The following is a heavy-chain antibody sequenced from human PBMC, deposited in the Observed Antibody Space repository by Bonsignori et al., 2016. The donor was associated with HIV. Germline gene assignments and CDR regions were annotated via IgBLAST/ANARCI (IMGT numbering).Heavy chain of an antibody. CDR2: IIPILGIA. J-gene: IGHJ4*02. Sequence: SVKVSCKASGGTFSSYAISWVRQAPGQGLEWMGGIIPILGIANYAQKFQGRVTITADKSTSTAYMELSSLRSEDTAVYYCAREYPWSSGLGDLFDYWGQGTLVTVSS. CDR1: GGTFSSYA. D-gene: IGHD6-19*01. CDR3: AREYPWSSGLGDLFDY. V-gene: IGHV1-69*10.